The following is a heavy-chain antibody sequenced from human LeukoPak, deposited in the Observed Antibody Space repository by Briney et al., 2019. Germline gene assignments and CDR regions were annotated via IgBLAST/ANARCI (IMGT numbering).Heavy chain of an antibody. Sequence: RASVKVSCKASGYTFTSYYMHWVRQAPGQGLEWMGLINPTGDSTGYAQKFQGRVTMTRDISTSTDYMELSSLRSEDTAVYYCAGGRTDIVVVPATLRNYYFDYWGQGTLVTVSS. J-gene: IGHJ4*02. CDR1: GYTFTSYY. CDR3: AGGRTDIVVVPATLRNYYFDY. V-gene: IGHV1-46*01. D-gene: IGHD2-2*01. CDR2: INPTGDST.